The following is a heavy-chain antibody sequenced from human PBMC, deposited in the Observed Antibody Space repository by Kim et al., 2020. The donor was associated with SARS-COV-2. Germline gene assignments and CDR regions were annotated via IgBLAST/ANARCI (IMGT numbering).Heavy chain of an antibody. CDR1: GGSISSYY. V-gene: IGHV4-59*13. Sequence: SETLSLTCTVSGGSISSYYWSWIRQPPGKGLEWIGYIYYSGSTNYNPSLKSRVTISVDTSKNQFSLKLSSVTAADTAVYYCASLPYSYGTYYFDYWGQGT. J-gene: IGHJ4*02. D-gene: IGHD5-18*01. CDR2: IYYSGST. CDR3: ASLPYSYGTYYFDY.